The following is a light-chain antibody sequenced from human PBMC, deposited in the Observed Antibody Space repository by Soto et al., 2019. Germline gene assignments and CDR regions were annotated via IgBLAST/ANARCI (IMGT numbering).Light chain of an antibody. J-gene: IGLJ3*02. Sequence: QSASVSGSPGQSITISCTGGSSDVGSYNRVSWYRQYPGKAPQLMIYEVSYRPSGVSNRFSGSKSGNTASLTISGLQAEDEADYFCSSLTTSETWVIGGGTKLTVL. CDR3: SSLTTSETWV. V-gene: IGLV2-14*02. CDR1: SSDVGSYNR. CDR2: EVS.